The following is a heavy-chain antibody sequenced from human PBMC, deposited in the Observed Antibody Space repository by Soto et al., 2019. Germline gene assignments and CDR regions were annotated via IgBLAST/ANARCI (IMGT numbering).Heavy chain of an antibody. V-gene: IGHV6-1*01. D-gene: IGHD1-7*01. Sequence: QVQLQQSGPGLVRPSQNLSLTCAISGDSVSSNSAAWNWIRQSPSRGLEWLGRTYYRSRWYNDYAVSVKSRITVNPDTSKNQFSLHLNSVTPEDTAVYYFAGTTSLQWYYMDVWDKGTTVTVSS. J-gene: IGHJ6*03. CDR2: TYYRSRWYN. CDR3: AGTTSLQWYYMDV. CDR1: GDSVSSNSAA.